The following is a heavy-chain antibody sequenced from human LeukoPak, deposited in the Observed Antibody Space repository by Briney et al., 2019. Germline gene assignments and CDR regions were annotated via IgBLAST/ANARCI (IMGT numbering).Heavy chain of an antibody. J-gene: IGHJ6*02. V-gene: IGHV1-24*01. CDR1: GYTLTELS. D-gene: IGHD3-16*01. Sequence: ASVKVSCKVSGYTLTELSMHWVRQAPGKGLEWMGGFVPEDGETIYAQKFQGRVTMTEDTSTDTAYMELSSLRSEDTAVYYCATRQGAYYYYGMDVWGQGTTVTVSS. CDR2: FVPEDGET. CDR3: ATRQGAYYYYGMDV.